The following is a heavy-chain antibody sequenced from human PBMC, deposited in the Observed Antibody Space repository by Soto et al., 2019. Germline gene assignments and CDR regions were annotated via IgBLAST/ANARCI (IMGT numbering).Heavy chain of an antibody. Sequence: GGSLRLSCAASGFTFSSYAMSWVRQAPGKGLEWVSAISGSGGSTYYADSVKGRFTISRDNSKNTLYLQMNSVRAEDTAVYYCAKDGGGDTHFDYWGQGTLVTVSS. CDR3: AKDGGGDTHFDY. V-gene: IGHV3-23*01. CDR1: GFTFSSYA. CDR2: ISGSGGST. D-gene: IGHD2-21*01. J-gene: IGHJ4*02.